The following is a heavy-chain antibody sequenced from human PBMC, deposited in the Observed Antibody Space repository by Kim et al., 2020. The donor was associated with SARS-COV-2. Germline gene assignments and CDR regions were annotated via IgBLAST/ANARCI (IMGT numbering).Heavy chain of an antibody. CDR3: AHTWCAGDCIPLNYYYGVDV. Sequence: SGPTLVNPTQTLTLTCTFSGFSLTTRAVGVGWIRQPPGKALEWVAIVYWDNDKRYSPSLKSRLTITKDTSNNQVVLTMTNVDPADTATYYCAHTWCAGDCIPLNYYYGVDVWGQGTTVTVSS. V-gene: IGHV2-5*02. CDR1: GFSLTTRAVG. CDR2: VYWDNDK. D-gene: IGHD2-21*02. J-gene: IGHJ6*02.